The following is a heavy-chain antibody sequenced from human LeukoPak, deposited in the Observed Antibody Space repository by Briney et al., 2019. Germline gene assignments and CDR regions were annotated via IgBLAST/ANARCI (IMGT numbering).Heavy chain of an antibody. CDR3: AREFHPVGLYSRGFDY. V-gene: IGHV3-21*01. CDR2: ISSSSSYI. D-gene: IGHD5-12*01. Sequence: GGSLRLSCAASGFTFSSYSMNWVRQAPGKGLEWVSSISSSSSYIYYADSVKGRFTISRDNAKNSLYLQMNSLRAEDTAVYYCAREFHPVGLYSRGFDYWGQGTLVTVSS. J-gene: IGHJ4*02. CDR1: GFTFSSYS.